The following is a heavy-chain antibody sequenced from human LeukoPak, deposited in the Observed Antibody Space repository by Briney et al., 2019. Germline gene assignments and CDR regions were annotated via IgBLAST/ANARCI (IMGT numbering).Heavy chain of an antibody. D-gene: IGHD6-6*01. CDR3: TRLLPSSHHFFDS. Sequence: GGSLRLSCAASGLTVGINYMSWVRQAPGKGLEWVSFMYADGSTDYADSVKGRFTISRDNSKNTLYLQMNTLRAEDTAVYYCTRLLPSSHHFFDSWGQGALVTVSS. CDR2: MYADGST. V-gene: IGHV3-53*01. CDR1: GLTVGINY. J-gene: IGHJ4*02.